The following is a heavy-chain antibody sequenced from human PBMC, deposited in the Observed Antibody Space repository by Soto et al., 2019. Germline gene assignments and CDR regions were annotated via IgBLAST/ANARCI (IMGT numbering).Heavy chain of an antibody. Sequence: EVQLVESGGGLVQPGGSLRLSCAASGFTVSSNYMGWVRQAPGKGLEWVSVIYRGGATYYADSVKGRFTISRDNSKNTVYLQMTSLRADATAVYYCVRDDGYSGYDYPRLDYCGQGILVTVCS. CDR3: VRDDGYSGYDYPRLDY. J-gene: IGHJ4*02. D-gene: IGHD5-12*01. V-gene: IGHV3-66*01. CDR1: GFTVSSNY. CDR2: IYRGGAT.